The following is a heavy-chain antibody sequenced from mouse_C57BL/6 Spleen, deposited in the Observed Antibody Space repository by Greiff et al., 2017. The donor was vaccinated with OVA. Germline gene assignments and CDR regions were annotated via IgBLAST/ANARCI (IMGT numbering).Heavy chain of an antibody. V-gene: IGHV5-17*01. Sequence: EVQLQQSGGGLVKPGGSLKLSCAASGFTFSDYGMHWVRQAPEKGLEWVAYISSGSSTIYYADTVKGRFTISRDNAKNTLFLQMTSLRSEDTAMYYCARPPYYYGSSYEYSDVWGTGTTVTVSS. J-gene: IGHJ1*03. D-gene: IGHD1-1*01. CDR2: ISSGSSTI. CDR3: ARPPYYYGSSYEYSDV. CDR1: GFTFSDYG.